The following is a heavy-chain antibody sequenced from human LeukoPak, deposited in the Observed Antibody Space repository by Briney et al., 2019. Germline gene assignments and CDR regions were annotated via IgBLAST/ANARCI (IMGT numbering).Heavy chain of an antibody. Sequence: GGSLRLSCAVSGITLSNYGMSWVRQAPGKGLEWVAGISDSAGRTNYADSVKGRFTISRDNPKNTLYLQMNSLRAEDTAVYYCARGDPASIAARPFDYWGQGTLDTVSS. CDR3: ARGDPASIAARPFDY. V-gene: IGHV3-23*01. CDR1: GITLSNYG. CDR2: ISDSAGRT. J-gene: IGHJ4*02. D-gene: IGHD6-6*01.